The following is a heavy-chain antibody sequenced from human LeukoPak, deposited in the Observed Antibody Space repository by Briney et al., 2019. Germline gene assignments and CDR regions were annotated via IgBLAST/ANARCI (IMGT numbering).Heavy chain of an antibody. Sequence: GASVKVSCKASGYTFTGYFMHWVRQAPGQGLEWMGWTNPNSGGTNYAQKFQGRVTMTRDTSIGTAYMELSRLRSDDTAVYYCAKVWAGDYYYGSGGFDYWGQGTLVTVSS. J-gene: IGHJ4*02. D-gene: IGHD3-10*01. CDR3: AKVWAGDYYYGSGGFDY. CDR1: GYTFTGYF. CDR2: TNPNSGGT. V-gene: IGHV1-2*02.